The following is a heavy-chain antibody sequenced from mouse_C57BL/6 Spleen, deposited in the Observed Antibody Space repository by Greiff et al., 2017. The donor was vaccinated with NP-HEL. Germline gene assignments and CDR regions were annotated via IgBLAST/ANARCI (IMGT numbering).Heavy chain of an antibody. CDR1: GFTFSSYA. D-gene: IGHD1-1*01. CDR3: ARGYYGSSYDY. CDR2: ISAGGSYT. Sequence: EVNVVESGGGLVKPGGSLKLSCAASGFTFSSYAMSWVRQTPEKRLEWVATISAGGSYTYYPDNVKGRFTISRDNAKNMLFLQMSHLKSEDTAMYYCARGYYGSSYDYWGQGTTLTVSS. J-gene: IGHJ2*01. V-gene: IGHV5-4*03.